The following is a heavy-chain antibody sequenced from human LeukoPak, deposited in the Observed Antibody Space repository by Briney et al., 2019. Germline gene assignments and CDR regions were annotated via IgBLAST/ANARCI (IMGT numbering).Heavy chain of an antibody. CDR1: GFSFSSHW. J-gene: IGHJ4*02. CDR3: ASFGISWRSSY. Sequence: GGSPRLSCAASGFSFSSHWVHWVRQAPGKGLVWVSRISDDGSYTSNVDSVKGRFTISRDNVNNMLYLHMNSLRAEDTAVYYCASFGISWRSSYWGQGTLVTVSS. V-gene: IGHV3-74*01. D-gene: IGHD2-21*01. CDR2: ISDDGSYT.